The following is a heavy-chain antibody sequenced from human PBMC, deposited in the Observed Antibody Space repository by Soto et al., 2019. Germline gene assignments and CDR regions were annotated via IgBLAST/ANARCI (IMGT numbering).Heavy chain of an antibody. V-gene: IGHV3-30*18. J-gene: IGHJ6*02. CDR3: AKDVSPFGDFWSGPQTGGMDV. CDR2: ISYDGSNK. D-gene: IGHD3-3*01. Sequence: AGGSLRLSCAASGFTFSSYGMHWVRQAPGKGLEWVAVISYDGSNKYYADSVKGRFTISRDNSKNTLYLQMNSLRAEDTAVYYCAKDVSPFGDFWSGPQTGGMDVWGQGTTVTVSS. CDR1: GFTFSSYG.